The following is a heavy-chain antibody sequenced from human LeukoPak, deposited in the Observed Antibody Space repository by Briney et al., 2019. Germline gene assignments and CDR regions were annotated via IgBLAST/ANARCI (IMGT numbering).Heavy chain of an antibody. D-gene: IGHD3-9*01. CDR1: GFTFSSYA. CDR2: ISYDGSNK. V-gene: IGHV3-30*04. J-gene: IGHJ4*02. Sequence: PGGSLRLSCAASGFTFSSYAMHWVRQAPGKGLEWVAVISYDGSNKYYADSVKGRFTISRDNAKNSLYLQMNSLRAEDTAVYYCARAGRYDILTGYYRYFDYWGQGTLVTVSS. CDR3: ARAGRYDILTGYYRYFDY.